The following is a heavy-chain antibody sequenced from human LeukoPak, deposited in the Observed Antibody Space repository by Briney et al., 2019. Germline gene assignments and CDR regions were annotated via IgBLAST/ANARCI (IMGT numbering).Heavy chain of an antibody. CDR2: INPDSGGP. J-gene: IGHJ4*02. V-gene: IGHV1-2*06. Sequence: ASVKVSCKASGYTFTGYYIHWMRQAPGQGLEWMGRINPDSGGPNYAHKFQGRVTMTRDTSISTAYMDLSRLTSDDTAVYFCARDRGKVANDYWGQGTLVIVSS. D-gene: IGHD3-10*01. CDR1: GYTFTGYY. CDR3: ARDRGKVANDY.